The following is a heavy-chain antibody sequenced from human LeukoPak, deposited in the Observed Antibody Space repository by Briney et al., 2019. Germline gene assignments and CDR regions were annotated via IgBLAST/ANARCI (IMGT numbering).Heavy chain of an antibody. J-gene: IGHJ4*02. CDR1: GFAFSSYA. Sequence: PGGSLRLSCAASGFAFSSYAINWVRQAPGKGLEWVSSISGSGDNKYYLDSVKGRFTISRDNSKNTLYLQMNSLGAEDTAVYYCAKVKWGGGSYLFDDWGQGTLVTVSS. D-gene: IGHD2-15*01. CDR2: ISGSGDNK. CDR3: AKVKWGGGSYLFDD. V-gene: IGHV3-23*01.